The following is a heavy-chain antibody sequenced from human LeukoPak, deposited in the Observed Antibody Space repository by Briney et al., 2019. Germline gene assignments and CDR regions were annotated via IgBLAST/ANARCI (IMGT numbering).Heavy chain of an antibody. J-gene: IGHJ4*02. CDR1: GGTFSSYA. D-gene: IGHD4-17*01. CDR2: IIPILGIA. V-gene: IGHV1-69*04. Sequence: ASVKVSCKASGGTFSSYAISWGRQAPGQGLEWMGRIIPILGIANYAQKFQGRVTITADKSTSTAYMELSSLRSEDTAVYYCASPDDYGDYVFSYWGQGTLVTVSS. CDR3: ASPDDYGDYVFSY.